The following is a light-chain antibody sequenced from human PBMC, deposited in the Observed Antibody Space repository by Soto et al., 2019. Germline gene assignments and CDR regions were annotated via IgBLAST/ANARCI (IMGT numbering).Light chain of an antibody. Sequence: ETVMTQSPATLSVSPGERATLSCGASQSVSTNLAWYQQKPGQVPRLLIYGASTRASDIPARFSGSGSGTEFHLTISSLQSEDFAVYYCQQYNEWPLTFGGGTKVEIE. V-gene: IGKV3-15*01. CDR3: QQYNEWPLT. CDR2: GAS. CDR1: QSVSTN. J-gene: IGKJ4*01.